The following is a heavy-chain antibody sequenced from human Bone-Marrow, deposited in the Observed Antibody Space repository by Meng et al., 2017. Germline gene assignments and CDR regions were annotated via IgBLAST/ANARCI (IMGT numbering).Heavy chain of an antibody. CDR2: IYYTGST. V-gene: IGHV4-31*03. CDR1: GGCINSGDYY. D-gene: IGHD3-10*01. J-gene: IGHJ4*02. Sequence: QVPLKESGPRPVKRSQTLSLTCTGSGGCINSGDYYWSWILQHPGKGLEWIGFIYYTGSTQYNPSLKSRVTISVDTSKNQFSLKLSSVTAADTAVYYCARATYGSGKDFWGQGTMVTVSS. CDR3: ARATYGSGKDF.